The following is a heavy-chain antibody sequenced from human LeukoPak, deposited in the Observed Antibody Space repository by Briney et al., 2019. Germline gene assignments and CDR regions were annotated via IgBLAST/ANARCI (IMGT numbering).Heavy chain of an antibody. J-gene: IGHJ6*02. CDR1: GYTFTGYY. D-gene: IGHD6-13*01. CDR2: INPNSGGT. V-gene: IGHV1-2*02. Sequence: ASVKVSCKASGYTFTGYYMHWVRQAPGQGLEWMGWINPNSGGTNYAQKFQGRVTMTRDTSISTAYMELSRLRSDDTAVYYCATSGYSSSWYRSYYYGMDVWGQGTTVTVSS. CDR3: ATSGYSSSWYRSYYYGMDV.